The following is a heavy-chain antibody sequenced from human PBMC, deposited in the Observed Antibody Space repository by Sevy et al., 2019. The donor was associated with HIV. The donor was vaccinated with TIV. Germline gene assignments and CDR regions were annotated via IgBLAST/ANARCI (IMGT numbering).Heavy chain of an antibody. Sequence: GGSLRLSCAASGFTFNNYGMTWVRQAPGKGLEWVANIKHDGSDKYYMESVKGRFNISRDNTKNSLYLQLNSLRAEDTDVYYWARSWDYWGQMGYWGQGTMVTVSS. J-gene: IGHJ4*02. CDR3: ARSWDYWGQMGY. CDR1: GFTFNNYG. D-gene: IGHD7-27*01. CDR2: IKHDGSDK. V-gene: IGHV3-7*03.